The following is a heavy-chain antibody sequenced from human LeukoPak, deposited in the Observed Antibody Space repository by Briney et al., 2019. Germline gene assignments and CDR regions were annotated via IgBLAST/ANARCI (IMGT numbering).Heavy chain of an antibody. V-gene: IGHV4-4*07. CDR2: MYISGET. J-gene: IGHJ4*02. D-gene: IGHD6-19*01. CDR3: ASGIQGAGNNY. Sequence: SETLSLTCTVSGGSISTYYWSWIRQPAGKGLEWIGRMYISGETNYNPSLKSRVTVSLDTSKNHFSLKLNSVTAADTAVYFCASGIQGAGNNYLGQGILVTVSS. CDR1: GGSISTYY.